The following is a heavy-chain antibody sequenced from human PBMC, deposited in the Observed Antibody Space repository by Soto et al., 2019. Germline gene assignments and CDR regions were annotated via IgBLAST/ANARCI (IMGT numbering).Heavy chain of an antibody. CDR2: IYYSGST. CDR1: GGSISSSSYY. D-gene: IGHD6-19*01. J-gene: IGHJ6*02. CDR3: ARSPVAQWLPRSDYYYYYGVDV. V-gene: IGHV4-39*01. Sequence: PSETLSLTCTVSGGSISSSSYYWGWLRQPPGKGLEWIGSIYYSGSTYYNPSLKSRVTISVDTSKNQFSLKLSSVTAADTAVYYCARSPVAQWLPRSDYYYYYGVDVWGQGTTVTVSS.